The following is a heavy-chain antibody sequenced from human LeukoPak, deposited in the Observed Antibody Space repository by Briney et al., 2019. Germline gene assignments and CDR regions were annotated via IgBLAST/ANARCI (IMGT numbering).Heavy chain of an antibody. CDR2: IYYSGST. CDR1: GGSISYYY. J-gene: IGHJ4*02. D-gene: IGHD3-3*01. Sequence: SETLSLTCTVSGGSISYYYWNWIRQPPGKELEWIGYIYYSGSTNYNPSLKSRVTISLDTSKNQFSLKLSSVTAADTAVYYCARGRYYDFWSGYLQINWGQGTLVTVSS. V-gene: IGHV4-59*01. CDR3: ARGRYYDFWSGYLQIN.